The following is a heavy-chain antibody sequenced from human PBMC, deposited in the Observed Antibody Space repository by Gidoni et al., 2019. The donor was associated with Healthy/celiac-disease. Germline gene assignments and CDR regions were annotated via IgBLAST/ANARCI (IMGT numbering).Heavy chain of an antibody. CDR2: INHSGST. V-gene: IGHV4-34*01. D-gene: IGHD2-2*02. J-gene: IGHJ6*02. CDR3: ARVTTTRSTSCYRTNRCYYYGMDV. CDR1: GGSFSGYY. Sequence: QVQLQQWGAGLLKPSETLSLTCAVYGGSFSGYYWSWIRQPPGKGLEWIGEINHSGSTNYNPSLKSRVTISVDTSKNQFSLKLSSVTAADTAVYYCARVTTTRSTSCYRTNRCYYYGMDVWGQGTTVTVSS.